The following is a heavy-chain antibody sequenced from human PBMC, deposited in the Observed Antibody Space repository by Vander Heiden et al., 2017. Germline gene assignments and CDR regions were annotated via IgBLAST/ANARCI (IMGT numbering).Heavy chain of an antibody. V-gene: IGHV1-69*06. J-gene: IGHJ5*02. CDR2: IIPIFGTA. CDR3: ARGGHCSGGSCSPPRWFDP. Sequence: QVQLVQSGAEVKKPGSSVKVSCTASGGTFSSYAISWVRQAPGQGLEWMGGIIPIFGTANYAQKFQGRVTITADKSTSTAYMELSSLRSEDTAVYYCARGGHCSGGSCSPPRWFDPWGQGTLDTVSS. D-gene: IGHD2-15*01. CDR1: GGTFSSYA.